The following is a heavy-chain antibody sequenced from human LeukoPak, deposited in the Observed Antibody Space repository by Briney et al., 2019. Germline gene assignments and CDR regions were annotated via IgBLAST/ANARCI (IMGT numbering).Heavy chain of an antibody. V-gene: IGHV3-30*03. CDR2: ISYDGANK. D-gene: IGHD6-19*01. J-gene: IGHJ3*02. CDR3: VRGRYSIGWAPLDGFDI. Sequence: PGRSLRLSCAASGFTFTSYGMHWVRQAPGKGLEWVAVISYDGANKYYADSVKGRFTISRDNAKNSLYLQLSSLRAGDTAVYYCVRGRYSIGWAPLDGFDIWGLGTKVTVSS. CDR1: GFTFTSYG.